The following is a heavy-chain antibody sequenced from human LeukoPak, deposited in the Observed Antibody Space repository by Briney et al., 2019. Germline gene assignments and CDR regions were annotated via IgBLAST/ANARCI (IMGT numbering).Heavy chain of an antibody. V-gene: IGHV3-48*03. CDR2: IGGSGSPR. CDR3: ARGPDIVVVVAATNWFDP. J-gene: IGHJ5*02. CDR1: GFTFSSYE. D-gene: IGHD2-15*01. Sequence: GGSLRLSCAASGFTFSSYEMNWVRQAPGKGLEWISYIGGSGSPRYYADSVKGRFTISRDNAKNSLYLQMNSLRAEDTAAYYCARGPDIVVVVAATNWFDPWGQGTLVTVSS.